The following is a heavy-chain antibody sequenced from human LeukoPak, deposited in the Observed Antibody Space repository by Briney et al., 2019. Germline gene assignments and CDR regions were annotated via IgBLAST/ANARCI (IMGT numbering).Heavy chain of an antibody. CDR2: IIPIFGTA. J-gene: IGHJ6*02. CDR1: GGTFSSYA. Sequence: ASVKVSCKASGGTFSSYAISWVRQAPGQGLEWMGGIIPIFGTANYAQKFQGRVTITADESTSTAYMELSSLRSEDTAVYYCARVSPYQLLERTPRYHYGMDVWGQGTTVTVSS. D-gene: IGHD2-2*01. V-gene: IGHV1-69*13. CDR3: ARVSPYQLLERTPRYHYGMDV.